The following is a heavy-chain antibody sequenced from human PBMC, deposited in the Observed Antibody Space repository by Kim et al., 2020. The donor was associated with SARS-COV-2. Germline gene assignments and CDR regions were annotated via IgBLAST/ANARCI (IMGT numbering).Heavy chain of an antibody. CDR3: AHTAYDGSAYYWGDFDY. CDR2: IYWDDDK. J-gene: IGHJ4*02. CDR1: GFSLRTSGLG. V-gene: IGHV2-5*02. Sequence: SGPTLVNPTQTLTLTCTFSGFSLRTSGLGVGWIRQPPGMALEWLALIYWDDDKRYSPSLKSRLTITKDTSKNQVVLTMTNMDPVDTATYYCAHTAYDGSAYYWGDFDYWGQGTLVTVSS. D-gene: IGHD3-22*01.